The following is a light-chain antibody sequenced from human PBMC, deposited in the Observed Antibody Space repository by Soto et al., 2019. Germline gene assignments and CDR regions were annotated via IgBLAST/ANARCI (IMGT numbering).Light chain of an antibody. Sequence: QSALTQPASLSGSPGQSITISCTGTSSDVGGYDFVSWYQQHPGKAPKVMIYDVSNRPSGVSNRFSGSKSGNTASLTISGLQAEDEADYYCCSYTSSDTYVFGTGTKVTVL. CDR2: DVS. V-gene: IGLV2-14*01. CDR1: SSDVGGYDF. J-gene: IGLJ1*01. CDR3: CSYTSSDTYV.